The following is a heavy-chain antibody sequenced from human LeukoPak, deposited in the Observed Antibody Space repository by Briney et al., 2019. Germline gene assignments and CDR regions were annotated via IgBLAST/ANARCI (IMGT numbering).Heavy chain of an antibody. CDR2: IWYDGSNK. Sequence: GGSLRLSCAASGFTFSSYGMHWVRQAPGKGLEWVAVIWYDGSNKYYADSVKGRFSISRDNLKNTLYLQMHSLRAEDRAIYYCAKGIFGVIHNGIDVWGQGTAVTVSS. CDR3: AKGIFGVIHNGIDV. D-gene: IGHD3-3*01. J-gene: IGHJ6*02. CDR1: GFTFSSYG. V-gene: IGHV3-33*03.